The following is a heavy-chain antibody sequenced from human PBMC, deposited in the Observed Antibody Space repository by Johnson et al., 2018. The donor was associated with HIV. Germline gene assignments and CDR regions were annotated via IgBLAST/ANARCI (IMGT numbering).Heavy chain of an antibody. CDR3: AKVARYGGSGWVDAFDI. D-gene: IGHD6-19*01. CDR1: GFTFGDYA. V-gene: IGHV3-49*03. J-gene: IGHJ3*02. Sequence: VQLVESGGGLVQPGRSLRLSCTASGFTFGDYAMSWFRQAPGKGLEWVGFIRSKAYGGTTEYAASVKGRFTISRDDSQNTLYLQMNTLRADDTAVYYCAKVARYGGSGWVDAFDIWGQGTMVTVSS. CDR2: IRSKAYGGTT.